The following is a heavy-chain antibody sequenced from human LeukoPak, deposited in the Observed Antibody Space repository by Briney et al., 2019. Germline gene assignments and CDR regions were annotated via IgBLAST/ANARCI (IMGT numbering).Heavy chain of an antibody. V-gene: IGHV1-24*01. CDR2: FDPEDGET. D-gene: IGHD4-17*01. Sequence: GASVKGSCTVSGYTLTELSMHWVRQAPGKGREWMGGFDPEDGETIYAQKFQGRVTMTEDTSTDPDYMALSRMRSEDTAVYYCATFPDDVTTVTYFDYWGQGTLVTVSS. CDR1: GYTLTELS. J-gene: IGHJ4*02. CDR3: ATFPDDVTTVTYFDY.